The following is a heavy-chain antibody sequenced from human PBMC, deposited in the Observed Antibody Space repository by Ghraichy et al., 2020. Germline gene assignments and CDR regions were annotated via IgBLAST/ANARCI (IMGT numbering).Heavy chain of an antibody. Sequence: GESLNISCAASGFTFSSYEMNWVRQAPGKGLEWVSYIRSGGNTIYYAESVKGRFTISRDNAKNSLYLQMSSLRAEDTAVYYCAREGGANYPYDAFDIWGQGTMVTVSS. CDR2: IRSGGNTI. V-gene: IGHV3-48*03. D-gene: IGHD4/OR15-4a*01. CDR3: AREGGANYPYDAFDI. CDR1: GFTFSSYE. J-gene: IGHJ3*02.